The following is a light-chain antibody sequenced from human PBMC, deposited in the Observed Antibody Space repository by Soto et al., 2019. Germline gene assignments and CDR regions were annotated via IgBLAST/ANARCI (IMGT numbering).Light chain of an antibody. Sequence: EIVMTQSPDSLAVSLGEGATINCKSSQSVLSSSNNKNYLVRYQQKPGQPPKVLIYWASTRESGLPDRFSGSGSGADYTLTISNLQAEDAAVYYWQQYYSPPYTFGQGTKLEIK. CDR1: QSVLSSSNNKNY. J-gene: IGKJ2*01. CDR3: QQYYSPPYT. CDR2: WAS. V-gene: IGKV4-1*01.